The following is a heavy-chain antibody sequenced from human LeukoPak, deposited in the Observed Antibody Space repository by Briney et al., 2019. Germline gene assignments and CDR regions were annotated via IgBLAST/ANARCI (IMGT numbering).Heavy chain of an antibody. D-gene: IGHD3-10*01. CDR2: ISSSSSYI. CDR1: GFTFSTYA. Sequence: PGRSLRLSCAASGFTFSTYAMNWVRQAPGKGLEWVSSISSSSSYIYYADSVKGRFTISRDNAKNSLYLQMNSLRAEDTAVYYCARTLWFGESYKGYWGQGTLVTVSS. J-gene: IGHJ4*02. V-gene: IGHV3-21*01. CDR3: ARTLWFGESYKGY.